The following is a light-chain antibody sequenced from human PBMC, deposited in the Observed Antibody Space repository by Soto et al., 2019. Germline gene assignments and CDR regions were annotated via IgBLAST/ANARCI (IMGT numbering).Light chain of an antibody. Sequence: EIVLTQSPGTLSLSPGERATLSCRASQSVSSSYLAWYQQKPGQAPRLLIYGASSRATSIPDRFSGSGSGTDFTLTISRLEPEDFALYYCQQYGSSPPWTFGQGTKVEIK. CDR1: QSVSSSY. CDR3: QQYGSSPPWT. CDR2: GAS. J-gene: IGKJ1*01. V-gene: IGKV3-20*01.